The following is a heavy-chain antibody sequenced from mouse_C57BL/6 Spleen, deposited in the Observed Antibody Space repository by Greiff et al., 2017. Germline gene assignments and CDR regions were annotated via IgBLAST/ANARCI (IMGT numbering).Heavy chain of an antibody. J-gene: IGHJ4*01. CDR3: ARGFYYGNSYAMDY. V-gene: IGHV5-17*01. CDR1: GFTFSDYG. Sequence: EVHLVESGGGLVKPGGSLKLSCAASGFTFSDYGMHWVRQAPEKGLEWVAYISSGSSTIYYADTVKGRFTISRDNAKTTLFLLMTSLRSEDTAMYYCARGFYYGNSYAMDYWGQGTSVTVSS. CDR2: ISSGSSTI. D-gene: IGHD2-1*01.